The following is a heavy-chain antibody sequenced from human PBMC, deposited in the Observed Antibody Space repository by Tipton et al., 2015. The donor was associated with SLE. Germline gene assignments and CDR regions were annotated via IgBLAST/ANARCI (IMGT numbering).Heavy chain of an antibody. CDR1: GGSFSGYY. Sequence: AGLVKPSETLSLTCAVYGGSFSGYYWSWIRQPPGKGLEWIGEINHSGSTNYNPSLKSRVTISVDTSKNQFSLKLSSVTAADTAVYYCARSLLWSGGPGYYYMDVWGKGTTVTVSS. V-gene: IGHV4-34*01. D-gene: IGHD3-10*01. CDR2: INHSGST. CDR3: ARSLLWSGGPGYYYMDV. J-gene: IGHJ6*03.